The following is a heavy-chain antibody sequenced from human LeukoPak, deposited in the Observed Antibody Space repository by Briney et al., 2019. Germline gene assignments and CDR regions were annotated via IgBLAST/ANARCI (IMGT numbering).Heavy chain of an antibody. CDR1: GFTFSSYS. V-gene: IGHV3-21*01. CDR3: ARSYGDYYDSSGYYQQYVDY. D-gene: IGHD3-22*01. Sequence: GGSLRLSCAASGFTFSSYSMNWVRQAPGKGLEWVSSISRSSSYIYYADSVKGRFTISRDNAKNSLYLQMNSLRAEDTAVYYCARSYGDYYDSSGYYQQYVDYWGQGTLVTVSS. J-gene: IGHJ4*02. CDR2: ISRSSSYI.